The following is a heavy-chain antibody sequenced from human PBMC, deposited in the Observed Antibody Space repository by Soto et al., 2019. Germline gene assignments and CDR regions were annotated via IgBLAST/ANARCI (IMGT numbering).Heavy chain of an antibody. D-gene: IGHD2-21*02. CDR2: ISYDGSNK. CDR1: GFTFSSYA. J-gene: IGHJ6*02. Sequence: QVQLVESGGGVVQPGRSLRLSCAASGFTFSSYAMHWVRPAPGKGLEWVAVISYDGSNKYYADSVKGRFTISRDNSKNTLYLQMNSLRAEDTAVYYCARGVVTPGETYYYYYGMDVWGQGTTVTVSS. CDR3: ARGVVTPGETYYYYYGMDV. V-gene: IGHV3-30-3*01.